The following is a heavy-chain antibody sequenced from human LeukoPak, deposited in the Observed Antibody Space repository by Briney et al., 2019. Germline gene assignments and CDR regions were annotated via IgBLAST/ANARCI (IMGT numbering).Heavy chain of an antibody. V-gene: IGHV1-18*01. CDR3: ARDSNVEYSSGRYPGY. Sequence: ASVKVSCKASGYTFTNYGISWVRQAPGQGLEWMGWISVYNGNINYAQKFQGRVTMTTDTSTNTAYMELRSLRSDDTAVYYCARDSNVEYSSGRYPGYWGQGTLVTVSS. CDR2: ISVYNGNI. CDR1: GYTFTNYG. J-gene: IGHJ4*02. D-gene: IGHD6-19*01.